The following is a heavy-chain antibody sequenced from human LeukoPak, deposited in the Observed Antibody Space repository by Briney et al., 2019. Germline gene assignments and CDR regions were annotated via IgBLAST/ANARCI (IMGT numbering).Heavy chain of an antibody. CDR3: VAGDWGARDSFDL. Sequence: GGSLRLSCAASGFAFSNFAMSWVRQAPGKGLEWVSAMSGSGYYTYYVESVKGRFTTSRDNSKNTLYLHMNSLRADDTSVYYCVAGDWGARDSFDLWGRGTMVTVSS. CDR1: GFAFSNFA. D-gene: IGHD2-21*02. J-gene: IGHJ3*01. CDR2: MSGSGYYT. V-gene: IGHV3-23*01.